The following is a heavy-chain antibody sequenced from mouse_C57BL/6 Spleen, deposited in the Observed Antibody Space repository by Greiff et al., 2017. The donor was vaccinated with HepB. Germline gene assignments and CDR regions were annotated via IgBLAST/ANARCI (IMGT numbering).Heavy chain of an antibody. D-gene: IGHD2-3*01. Sequence: QVTLKESGPELVKPGASVKISCKASGYAFSSSWMNWVKQRPGKGLEWIGRIYPGDGDTNYNGKFKGKATLTADKSSSTAYMQLSSLTSEDSAVYFCARNDGHYYAMDYWGQGTSVTVSS. V-gene: IGHV1-82*01. J-gene: IGHJ4*01. CDR1: GYAFSSSW. CDR2: IYPGDGDT. CDR3: ARNDGHYYAMDY.